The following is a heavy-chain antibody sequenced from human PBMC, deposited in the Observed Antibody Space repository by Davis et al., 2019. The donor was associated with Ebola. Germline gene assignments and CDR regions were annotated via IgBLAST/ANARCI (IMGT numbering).Heavy chain of an antibody. CDR2: INPSGGST. CDR3: AADPGGLGELSLV. Sequence: ASVKVSCKASGYTFTSYYMHWVRQAPGQGLEWMGIINPSGGSTSYAQKFQERVTITRDMSTSTAYMELSSLRSEDTAVYYCAADPGGLGELSLVWGQGTLVTVSS. J-gene: IGHJ4*02. V-gene: IGHV1-46*01. CDR1: GYTFTSYY. D-gene: IGHD3-16*02.